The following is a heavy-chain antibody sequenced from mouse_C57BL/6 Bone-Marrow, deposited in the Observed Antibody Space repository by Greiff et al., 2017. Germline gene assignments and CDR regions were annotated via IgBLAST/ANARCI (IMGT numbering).Heavy chain of an antibody. CDR2: IYPRSGNT. CDR3: ARERGSSGYFDY. Sequence: VKLQQSGAELARPGASVKLSCKASGYTFTSYGISWVKQRTGQGLEWIGEIYPRSGNTYYNEKFKGKATLTADKSSSTAYMELRSLTSEDSAVYFCARERGSSGYFDYWGQGTTLTVSS. D-gene: IGHD3-2*02. CDR1: GYTFTSYG. J-gene: IGHJ2*01. V-gene: IGHV1-81*01.